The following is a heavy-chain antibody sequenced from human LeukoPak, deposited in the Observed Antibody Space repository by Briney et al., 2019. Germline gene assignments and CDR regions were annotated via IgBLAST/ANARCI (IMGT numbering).Heavy chain of an antibody. J-gene: IGHJ3*02. CDR3: ARVPRAVSGAFDI. V-gene: IGHV4-34*01. CDR1: GGSFSGYY. CDR2: INHSGST. D-gene: IGHD5/OR15-5a*01. Sequence: SETLSLTCAVYGGSFSGYYWSWIRQPPGKGLEWIGEINHSGSTNYNPSLKSRVTISVDTSKNQFSLKLSSVTAADTAVYYCARVPRAVSGAFDIWGQGTMVTVSS.